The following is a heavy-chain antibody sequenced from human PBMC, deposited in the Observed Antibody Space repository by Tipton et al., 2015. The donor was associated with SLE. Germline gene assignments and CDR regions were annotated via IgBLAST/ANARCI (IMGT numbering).Heavy chain of an antibody. J-gene: IGHJ5*02. D-gene: IGHD3-3*01. CDR1: GGSIRSSRHF. Sequence: TLSLTCTVSGGSIRSSRHFWGWIRQPPGKGLEWIGVLYYSGNTYYNPSLKSPVTLSIDTSKNQFSLKLSSVTAADTAVYYCARMDFWSGYYPRWFDPWGQGTLVTVSS. V-gene: IGHV4-39*07. CDR3: ARMDFWSGYYPRWFDP. CDR2: LYYSGNT.